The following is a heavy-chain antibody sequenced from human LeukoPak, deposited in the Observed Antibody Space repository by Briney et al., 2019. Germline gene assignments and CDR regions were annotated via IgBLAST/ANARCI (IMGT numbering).Heavy chain of an antibody. Sequence: GGSLRLSCAASGFTVSSNYMSWVRQAPGKGLEWVSVIYSGGSTYYADSVKGRFTISRDNSKNTLYLQMNSLRAEDTAVYYCASPGNSADYYYYGMDVWGQGTTVTVSS. CDR3: ASPGNSADYYYYGMDV. D-gene: IGHD4-23*01. J-gene: IGHJ6*02. CDR2: IYSGGST. V-gene: IGHV3-53*01. CDR1: GFTVSSNY.